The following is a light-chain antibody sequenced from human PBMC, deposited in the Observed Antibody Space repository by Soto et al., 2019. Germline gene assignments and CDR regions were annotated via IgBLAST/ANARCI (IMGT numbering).Light chain of an antibody. Sequence: EIVMTQSPATLSVSPGERATLSCRASQTVSRNLAWYQQRPGQAPRLLIYDVFTRAAGIPARFSGSGSETEFTLTIRSLQSGDFAVYYCQQYNNWPSFGQGTRLEIK. CDR1: QTVSRN. CDR3: QQYNNWPS. J-gene: IGKJ5*01. CDR2: DVF. V-gene: IGKV3-15*01.